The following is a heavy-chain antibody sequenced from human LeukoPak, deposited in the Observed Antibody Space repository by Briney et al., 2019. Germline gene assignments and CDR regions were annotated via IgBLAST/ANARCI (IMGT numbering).Heavy chain of an antibody. V-gene: IGHV3-49*03. CDR2: IRSNTYGGST. CDR1: GFTFGDYG. Sequence: GGSLRLSCEGSGFTFGDYGVGWFRQAPGKGLQWVTSIRSNTYGGSTEYVPSVKGRFTISRDDSNSIAYLQMNSLKTEDTAVYYCTREYYYYDSRRFDYWGQGTLVTVSS. J-gene: IGHJ4*02. CDR3: TREYYYYDSRRFDY. D-gene: IGHD3-22*01.